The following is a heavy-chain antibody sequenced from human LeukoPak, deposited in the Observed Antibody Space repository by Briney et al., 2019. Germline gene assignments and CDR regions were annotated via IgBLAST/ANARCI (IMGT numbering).Heavy chain of an antibody. CDR2: ISGSGGST. J-gene: IGHJ5*02. V-gene: IGHV3-23*01. CDR3: AKGLQGYSSSWFDP. Sequence: PGGSLRLSCAASGFILSSNCMSWVRQAPGKGLEWVSGISGSGGSTYYADSVKGRFTISRDNSKNTLYLQMNSLRAEDTAVYYCAKGLQGYSSSWFDPWGQGTLVTVSS. CDR1: GFILSSNC. D-gene: IGHD4-11*01.